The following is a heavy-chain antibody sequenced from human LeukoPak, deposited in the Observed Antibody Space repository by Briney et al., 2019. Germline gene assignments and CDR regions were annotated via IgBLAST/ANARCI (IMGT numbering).Heavy chain of an antibody. D-gene: IGHD6-25*01. J-gene: IGHJ5*02. Sequence: AGGSLRLSCAASGFTFSSYEMNWVRQAPGKGLEWISYISSSGTTIYYVDSVKGRFTISRDNAKNSLYLQMNSLRAEDTALYYCARSWQRLENLLDPWGQGTLVIVSS. CDR2: ISSSGTTI. CDR1: GFTFSSYE. V-gene: IGHV3-48*03. CDR3: ARSWQRLENLLDP.